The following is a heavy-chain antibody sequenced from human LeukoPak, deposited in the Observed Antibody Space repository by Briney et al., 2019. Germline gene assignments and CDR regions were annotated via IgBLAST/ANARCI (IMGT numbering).Heavy chain of an antibody. CDR2: IYYTGKT. CDR1: GDSVSNGDYY. CDR3: ARSQNYYGSGDY. V-gene: IGHV4-61*03. J-gene: IGHJ4*02. Sequence: SETLSLTCTVSGDSVSNGDYYWSWLRQPPGKALEWIGYIYYTGKTYYNPSLEGRVTILVDTSRNHFSVKLSSVTAADTAVYYCARSQNYYGSGDYWSQGTLVTVSS. D-gene: IGHD3-10*01.